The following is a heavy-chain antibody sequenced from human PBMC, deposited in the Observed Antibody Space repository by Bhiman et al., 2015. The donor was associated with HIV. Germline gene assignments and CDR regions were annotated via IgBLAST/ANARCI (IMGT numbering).Heavy chain of an antibody. Sequence: EVQLVESGGGLVQPGRSLRLSCAASGFTFDDYAMHWVRQAPGKGLEWVSGISWNSGSIGYADSVKGRFTISRDNAKNSLYLQMNSLRAEDTALYYCAKEGGGWYGGLDYWGQGTLVTVSS. CDR1: GFTFDDYA. V-gene: IGHV3-9*01. D-gene: IGHD6-19*01. CDR2: ISWNSGSI. J-gene: IGHJ4*02. CDR3: AKEGGGWYGGLDY.